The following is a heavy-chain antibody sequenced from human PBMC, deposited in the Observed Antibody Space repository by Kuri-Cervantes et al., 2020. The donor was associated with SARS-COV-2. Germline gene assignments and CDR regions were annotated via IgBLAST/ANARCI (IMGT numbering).Heavy chain of an antibody. CDR3: ASAQGPYYYDSSGYYRFDY. CDR2: IYYSGST. CDR1: GGSISSSSYY. J-gene: IGHJ4*02. Sequence: SETLSLTSTVSGGSISSSSYYWGWIRQPPGKGLEWIGSIYYSGSTYYNPSLKSRVTISVDTSKNQFSLKLSSVTAADTAVYYCASAQGPYYYDSSGYYRFDYWGQGTLVTVSS. V-gene: IGHV4-39*01. D-gene: IGHD3-22*01.